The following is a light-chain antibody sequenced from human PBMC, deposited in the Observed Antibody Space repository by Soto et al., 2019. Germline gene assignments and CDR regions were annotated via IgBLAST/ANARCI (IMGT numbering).Light chain of an antibody. CDR1: QSVSSN. V-gene: IGKV3-15*01. Sequence: EIVMTQSPVTLSVSPGERVTLSCRASQSVSSNLAWYQQKPGQAPRLLIYGASTRATGIPARFSGSGSGTEFTLTISSLQSEDFAVYYCQQYNNWLATFGQGTKVDIK. CDR2: GAS. CDR3: QQYNNWLAT. J-gene: IGKJ1*01.